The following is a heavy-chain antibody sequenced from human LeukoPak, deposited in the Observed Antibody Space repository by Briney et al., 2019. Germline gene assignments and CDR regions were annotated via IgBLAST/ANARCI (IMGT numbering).Heavy chain of an antibody. CDR1: GFTFSTYW. J-gene: IGHJ4*02. V-gene: IGHV3-7*01. CDR3: ARDPGAAGDY. Sequence: GGSLRLSCAASGFTFSTYWMTWVRQAPGKGLEWVANIKQDGSENYYVDSVKGRFTISRDNAKNSLYLQMNSLRADDTAVYYCARDPGAAGDYWGQGTLVTVSS. CDR2: IKQDGSEN. D-gene: IGHD6-13*01.